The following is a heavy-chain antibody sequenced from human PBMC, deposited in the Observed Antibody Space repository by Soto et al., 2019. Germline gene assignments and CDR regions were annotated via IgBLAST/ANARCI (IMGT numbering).Heavy chain of an antibody. V-gene: IGHV1-69*08. CDR2: IIPILGIA. Sequence: QVQLVQSGAEVKKPGSSVKVSCKASGGTFSSYTISWVRQAPGQGLEWMGGIIPILGIANYAQKFQGRVTITADKSTSTAYMELSSLRSEDTAVYYCAREEDCSGGSCYSFSWFDPWGQGTLVTVSS. CDR1: GGTFSSYT. CDR3: AREEDCSGGSCYSFSWFDP. J-gene: IGHJ5*02. D-gene: IGHD2-15*01.